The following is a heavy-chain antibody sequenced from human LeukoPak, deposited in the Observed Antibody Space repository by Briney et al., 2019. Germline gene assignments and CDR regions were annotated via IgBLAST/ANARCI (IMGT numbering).Heavy chain of an antibody. Sequence: SETLSLTCTVSGGSISSSSSYWGWIRQPPGKGLEWGGSIYYSGSTYYNPSLKRRVTISVDTSKNHFSLKLSSVTAADTAVYYCARHGPKSKYYYDSSGKLDYWGQGTLVTVSS. J-gene: IGHJ4*02. CDR2: IYYSGST. CDR1: GGSISSSSSY. V-gene: IGHV4-39*01. CDR3: ARHGPKSKYYYDSSGKLDY. D-gene: IGHD3-22*01.